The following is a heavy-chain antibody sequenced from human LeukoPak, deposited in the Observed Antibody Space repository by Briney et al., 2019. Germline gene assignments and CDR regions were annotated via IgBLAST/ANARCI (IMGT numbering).Heavy chain of an antibody. CDR3: AKDGYSGYDVFDY. CDR2: ISYDGSNK. Sequence: GRSLRLSCAASGLIFSSYGMHWVRQAPGKGLEWVAVISYDGSNKYYADSVKGRFTTSRDNSKNTLYLQMNSLRAEDTAVYYCAKDGYSGYDVFDYWGQGTLVTVSS. J-gene: IGHJ4*02. D-gene: IGHD5-12*01. CDR1: GLIFSSYG. V-gene: IGHV3-30*18.